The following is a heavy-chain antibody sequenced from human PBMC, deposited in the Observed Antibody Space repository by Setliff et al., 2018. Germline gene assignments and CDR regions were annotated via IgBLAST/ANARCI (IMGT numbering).Heavy chain of an antibody. V-gene: IGHV4-61*09. CDR2: IYTSWTA. CDR1: GASISSRTYY. CDR3: ARGGTFRYFDF. D-gene: IGHD5-12*01. Sequence: SETLSLTCTVSGASISSRTYYWSWSRQPAGKGLEWIGHIYTSWTANYSPSPRSRLTISVDTSKNQFSLKLRSVTAADTAVYYCARGGTFRYFDFWGQGAPVTVSS. J-gene: IGHJ4*02.